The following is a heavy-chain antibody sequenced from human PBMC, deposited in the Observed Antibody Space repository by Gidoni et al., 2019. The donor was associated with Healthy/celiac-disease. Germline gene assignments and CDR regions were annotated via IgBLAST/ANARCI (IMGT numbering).Heavy chain of an antibody. V-gene: IGHV4-59*01. Sequence: QVQLQESGPGLVKPSETLSLTCTVCGGSIGSSYWSWLRQPPGKGLEWIGYIYYSGSTNHNPSLKSRVTISIDTSKNQFSLKLSSVTAADTAVYYCASFPYPDFWREFDPWGQGTLVTVSS. CDR3: ASFPYPDFWREFDP. D-gene: IGHD3-3*01. J-gene: IGHJ5*02. CDR1: GGSIGSSY. CDR2: IYYSGST.